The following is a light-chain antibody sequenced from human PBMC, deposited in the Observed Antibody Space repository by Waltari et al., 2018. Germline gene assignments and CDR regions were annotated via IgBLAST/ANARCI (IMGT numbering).Light chain of an antibody. CDR3: SSFFGTNDVV. J-gene: IGLJ2*01. CDR2: AVN. Sequence: HSALTQPPSAPRSPGPSVTLTCPGISSARSNSAYSSWYQQRPGKAPQLLIYAVNRRPSGVSERFSGSRSGNTASLTVSGLQSEDEAYYFCSSFFGTNDVVFGGGTRLAV. CDR1: SSARSNSAY. V-gene: IGLV2-8*01.